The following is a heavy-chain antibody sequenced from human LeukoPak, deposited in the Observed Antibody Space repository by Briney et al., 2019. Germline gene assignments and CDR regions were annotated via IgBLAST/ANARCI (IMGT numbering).Heavy chain of an antibody. CDR2: INGGGDAT. D-gene: IGHD2-2*01. CDR3: ARCTASCYANAFDV. CDR1: GFTFNNNA. V-gene: IGHV3-23*01. Sequence: PGGSRRLSCATSGFTFNNNAMSWVRQAPGKRLEWVSAINGGGDATEYADSVKGRFTISRDNSKNTLYLQMNSLRPEDTAVYYCARCTASCYANAFDVWGQGALLTVSS. J-gene: IGHJ3*01.